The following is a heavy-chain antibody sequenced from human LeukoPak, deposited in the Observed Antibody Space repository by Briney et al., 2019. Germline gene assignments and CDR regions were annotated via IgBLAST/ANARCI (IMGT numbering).Heavy chain of an antibody. CDR3: ARIGDSVTTLRSYYFDY. CDR2: IYYSGTT. D-gene: IGHD4-17*01. V-gene: IGHV4-59*01. Sequence: SETLSLTCTASGGTISSYDWSWIRQPPGKGLEWIGYIYYSGTTNYNPSLKSRVTISVDTSRSQFSQRLSSETAADTAVYYCARIGDSVTTLRSYYFDYWGQGTLVTVSS. J-gene: IGHJ4*02. CDR1: GGTISSYD.